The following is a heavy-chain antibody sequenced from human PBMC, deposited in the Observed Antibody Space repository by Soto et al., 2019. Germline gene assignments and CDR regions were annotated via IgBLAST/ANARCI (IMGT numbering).Heavy chain of an antibody. CDR3: ARGPPRGYCSSTSCYYYYYYGMDV. CDR1: GGSFSGYY. V-gene: IGHV4-34*01. Sequence: RSLTCAVYGGSFSGYYWSWIRQPPGKGLEWIGEINHSGSTNYNPSLKSRVTISVDTSKNQFSLKLSSVTAADTAVYYCARGPPRGYCSSTSCYYYYYYGMDVWGQGTTVTVSS. J-gene: IGHJ6*02. CDR2: INHSGST. D-gene: IGHD2-2*01.